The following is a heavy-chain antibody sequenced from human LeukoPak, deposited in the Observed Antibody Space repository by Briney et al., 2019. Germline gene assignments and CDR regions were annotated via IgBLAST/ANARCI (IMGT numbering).Heavy chain of an antibody. CDR1: GFTFSSYA. J-gene: IGHJ3*02. D-gene: IGHD3-3*01. V-gene: IGHV3-30*02. CDR2: IRYDGSNK. CDR3: AKDNDVLRFLEWPKGAFDI. Sequence: GGPLRLSCAASGFTFSSYAMHWVRQAPGKGLDWVAFIRYDGSNKYYADSVKGRFTISRDNSKNTLYLQMNSLRAEDTAVYYCAKDNDVLRFLEWPKGAFDIRGQGTMVTVSS.